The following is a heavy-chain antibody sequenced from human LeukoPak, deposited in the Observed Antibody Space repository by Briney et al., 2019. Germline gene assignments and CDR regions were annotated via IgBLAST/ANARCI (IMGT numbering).Heavy chain of an antibody. CDR3: ARVRYSSGWYGD. CDR2: IYHSGYT. D-gene: IGHD6-19*01. Sequence: PSETLSLTCNVSGASISTGTSHWGWIRQPPGRGLEWIGSIYHSGYTYYNPSLKSRVTISVDTSKNQFSLKLSSVPAADTAVYYCARVRYSSGWYGDWGQGTLVTVSS. V-gene: IGHV4-39*07. CDR1: GASISTGTSH. J-gene: IGHJ4*02.